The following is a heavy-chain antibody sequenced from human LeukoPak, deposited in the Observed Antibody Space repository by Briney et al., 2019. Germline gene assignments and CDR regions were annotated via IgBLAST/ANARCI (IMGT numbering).Heavy chain of an antibody. CDR1: GYSFTSYW. CDR3: ARRAPYCSGGSCYLDY. CDR2: IYPGDSDT. Sequence: GESLKISCQGSGYSFTSYWIGWVRQMPGKGLEWMGIIYPGDSDTRYSPSFQGQVTISADKSISTAYLQWSSLKASDTAMYYCARRAPYCSGGSCYLDYWGQGTLVTVSS. J-gene: IGHJ4*02. V-gene: IGHV5-51*01. D-gene: IGHD2-15*01.